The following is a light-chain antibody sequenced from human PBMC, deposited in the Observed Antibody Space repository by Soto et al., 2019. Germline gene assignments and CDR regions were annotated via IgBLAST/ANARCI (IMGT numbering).Light chain of an antibody. CDR1: QSVSTT. V-gene: IGKV3-15*01. J-gene: IGKJ1*01. CDR3: QQSNNWPRT. CDR2: GTS. Sequence: EIVMTQSPATLSVSPGERATLSCRASQSVSTTLAWYQHKPGQAPRLLIYGTSTRATGIPARFSGSGSGTEFTLTISSLQSEDFAVYYCQQSNNWPRTFGQGTRVEIK.